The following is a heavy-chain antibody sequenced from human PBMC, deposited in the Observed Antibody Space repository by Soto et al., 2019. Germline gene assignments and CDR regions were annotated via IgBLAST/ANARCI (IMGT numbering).Heavy chain of an antibody. D-gene: IGHD1-7*01. Sequence: SETLSLTCTVSGGSISSGGYYWSWIRQHPGKGLECIGYIYYSGSTYYNPSLKSRVTISVDTSKNQFSLKLSSVTAADTAVYYCARVSPPLANFYYYYMDVWGKGTTVTVSS. CDR2: IYYSGST. J-gene: IGHJ6*03. V-gene: IGHV4-31*03. CDR1: GGSISSGGYY. CDR3: ARVSPPLANFYYYYMDV.